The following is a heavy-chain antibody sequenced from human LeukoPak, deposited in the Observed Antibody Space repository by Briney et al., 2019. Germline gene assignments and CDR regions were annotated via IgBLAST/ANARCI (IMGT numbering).Heavy chain of an antibody. Sequence: ETLSLTCTVSGGSLSSSSYYWGSIRQPPGKGREWIGSIYYSGSTYYNPALKSRVTISVDTSKNQFSLKLSSVTAADTAVYYCARLGVAAGLDYGGQGTLSTVSS. V-gene: IGHV4-39*01. CDR1: GGSLSSSSYY. CDR3: ARLGVAAGLDY. D-gene: IGHD2-15*01. J-gene: IGHJ4*02. CDR2: IYYSGST.